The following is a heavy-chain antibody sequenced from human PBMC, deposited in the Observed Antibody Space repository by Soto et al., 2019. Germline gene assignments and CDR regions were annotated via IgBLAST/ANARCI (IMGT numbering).Heavy chain of an antibody. Sequence: QVQLVESGGGVVQPGRSLRLSCAASGFTFSSYGMHWVRQAPGKGLEWVAVIWYDGSNKYYADSVKGRFTISRDNSKNTLYLQMNSLRAEDTAVYYSARDQYYDWGGMDVWGQGTTATVSS. J-gene: IGHJ6*02. CDR1: GFTFSSYG. D-gene: IGHD3-22*01. V-gene: IGHV3-33*01. CDR2: IWYDGSNK. CDR3: ARDQYYDWGGMDV.